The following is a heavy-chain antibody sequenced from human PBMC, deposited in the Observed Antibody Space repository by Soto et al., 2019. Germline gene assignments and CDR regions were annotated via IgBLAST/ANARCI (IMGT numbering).Heavy chain of an antibody. V-gene: IGHV4-34*01. CDR3: ARDSHCSGGSCYGAYYYYGMDV. D-gene: IGHD2-15*01. CDR1: GGSFSGYY. J-gene: IGHJ6*02. CDR2: INQSGST. Sequence: QVQLQQWGAGLLKPSETLSLTCAVYGGSFSGYYWSWIRQPPGKGLEWIGEINQSGSTNYNPSLKSRVTISVDTSKNQFSLKLSSVTAADTAVYYCARDSHCSGGSCYGAYYYYGMDVWGQGTTVTVSS.